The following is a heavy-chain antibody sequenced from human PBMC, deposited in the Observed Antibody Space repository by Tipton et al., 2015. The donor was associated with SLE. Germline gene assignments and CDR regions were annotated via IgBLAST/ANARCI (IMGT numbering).Heavy chain of an antibody. CDR3: ARDRDVGAGSGWFVGAIGY. J-gene: IGHJ4*02. V-gene: IGHV1-18*01. Sequence: QLVQSGAEVKKPGASVKVSCKTSGYTFTNYGITWVRQAPGQGLEWMGWISTYNRTISAQKLQGRATMTTDTSTNTAYMELRSLRSDDTAFYYCARDRDVGAGSGWFVGAIGYWGQGTLVTVSS. CDR2: ISTYNRT. CDR1: GYTFTNYG. D-gene: IGHD6-19*01.